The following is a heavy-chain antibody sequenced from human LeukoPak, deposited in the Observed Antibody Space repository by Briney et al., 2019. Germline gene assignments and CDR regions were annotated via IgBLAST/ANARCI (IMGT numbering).Heavy chain of an antibody. CDR3: ARGPDGYNSHFDY. CDR2: IYYDGSKK. J-gene: IGHJ4*02. CDR1: GFTFSDYA. D-gene: IGHD5-24*01. Sequence: PGRSLRLSCVASGFTFSDYAMHWVRQAPGKGLEWVAVIYYDGSKKYYADSVEGRFTISRDNPKNTLYLHMKSLRVEDTAVYYCARGPDGYNSHFDYWGQGTLVTVSS. V-gene: IGHV3-30-3*01.